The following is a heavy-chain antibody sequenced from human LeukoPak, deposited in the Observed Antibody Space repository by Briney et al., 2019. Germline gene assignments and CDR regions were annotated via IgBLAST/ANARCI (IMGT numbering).Heavy chain of an antibody. V-gene: IGHV3-11*06. Sequence: PGGSLRLSCAASGFTFSDYYMSWIRQAPGKGLEWVSYISSSGSYTNYADSVKGRFTISRDNAKNSLYLQMNSLRAEDTAVYYCAKYDSSGYLPDYWGQGTLVTVSS. CDR1: GFTFSDYY. J-gene: IGHJ4*02. D-gene: IGHD3-22*01. CDR3: AKYDSSGYLPDY. CDR2: ISSSGSYT.